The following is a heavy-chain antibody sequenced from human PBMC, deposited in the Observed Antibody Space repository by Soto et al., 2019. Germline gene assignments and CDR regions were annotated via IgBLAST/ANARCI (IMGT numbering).Heavy chain of an antibody. CDR1: GGTFSDFT. CDR3: ASTKYDSSAYYYWYLGL. D-gene: IGHD3-22*01. V-gene: IGHV1-69*06. J-gene: IGHJ2*01. Sequence: QVQLVQSGSEVKKPGSSVKVSCKASGGTFSDFTLSWLRQAPGRGLEWMGGIIPMIGATNNAQKLKGRLTITADKSTGTVYMELNSLRSEDTAVYYCASTKYDSSAYYYWYLGLWGRGTLVTVSS. CDR2: IIPMIGAT.